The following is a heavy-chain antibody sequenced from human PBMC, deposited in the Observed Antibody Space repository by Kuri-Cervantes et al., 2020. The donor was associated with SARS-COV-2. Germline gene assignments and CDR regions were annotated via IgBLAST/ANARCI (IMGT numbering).Heavy chain of an antibody. CDR1: GFPFSSYA. D-gene: IGHD1-7*01. Sequence: LSLTCAVSGFPFSSYAMTWVRQPPGKGLEWVSSLSGSGISTYCAGSVKGRFTISRDNSKNTVYLQTNSLRAEDTAVYYCAKASNYVGGYFDYWGQGTLVTVSS. J-gene: IGHJ4*02. CDR3: AKASNYVGGYFDY. V-gene: IGHV3-23*01. CDR2: LSGSGIST.